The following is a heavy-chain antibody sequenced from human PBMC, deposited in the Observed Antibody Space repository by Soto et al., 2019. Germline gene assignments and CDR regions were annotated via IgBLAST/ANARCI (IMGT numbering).Heavy chain of an antibody. CDR2: ISGSGGST. CDR3: ARRSSGWYFDY. Sequence: EVQLLESGGGLVQPGFTFSNYAMNWVRQAPGKGLEWVSVISGSGGSTYYADSVKGRFTISRDNSKNTLYLQMTSLRGEDTAVYYCARRSSGWYFDYWGQGTLVTVSS. CDR1: FTFSNYA. V-gene: IGHV3-23*01. D-gene: IGHD6-19*01. J-gene: IGHJ4*02.